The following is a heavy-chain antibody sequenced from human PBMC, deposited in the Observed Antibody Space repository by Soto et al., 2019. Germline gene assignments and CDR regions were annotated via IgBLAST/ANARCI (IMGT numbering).Heavy chain of an antibody. Sequence: EVQLLESGGGLVQPGGSLRLSCAASGFTFSSYAMNWVRQAPGKGLEWVSVISGSGGSTYHAYSVKGRFTISRDNSKKAMYQQINSLRAEDTAVYYCARRSNGWYFEYWGQGTLV. CDR2: ISGSGGST. V-gene: IGHV3-23*01. D-gene: IGHD6-19*01. J-gene: IGHJ4*02. CDR3: ARRSNGWYFEY. CDR1: GFTFSSYA.